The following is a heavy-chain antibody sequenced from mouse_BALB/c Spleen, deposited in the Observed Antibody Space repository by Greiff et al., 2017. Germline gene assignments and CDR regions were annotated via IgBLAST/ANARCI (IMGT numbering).Heavy chain of an antibody. CDR3: NWDYFDY. CDR2: IDPENGDT. CDR1: GFNIKDYY. J-gene: IGHJ2*01. V-gene: IGHV14-4*02. D-gene: IGHD4-1*01. Sequence: EVKLMESGAELVRSGASVKLSCTASGFNIKDYYMHWVKQRPEQGLEWIGWIDPENGDTEYAPKFQGKATMTADTSSNTAYLQLSSLTSEDTAVYYCNWDYFDYWGQGTTLTVSS.